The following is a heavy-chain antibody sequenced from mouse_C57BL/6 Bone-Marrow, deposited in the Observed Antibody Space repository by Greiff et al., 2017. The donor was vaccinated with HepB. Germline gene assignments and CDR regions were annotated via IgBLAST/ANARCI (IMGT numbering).Heavy chain of an antibody. J-gene: IGHJ3*01. Sequence: VQLQQPGAELVKPGASVKLSCKASGYTFTSYWMHWVKQRPGQGLEWIGMIHPNSGSTNYNEKFKSKATLTVDKSSSTAYMQLSSLTSEDSAVYYCAIYYYGSSYEAYWDRGPLVTVSA. CDR3: AIYYYGSSYEAY. CDR1: GYTFTSYW. CDR2: IHPNSGST. D-gene: IGHD1-1*01. V-gene: IGHV1-64*01.